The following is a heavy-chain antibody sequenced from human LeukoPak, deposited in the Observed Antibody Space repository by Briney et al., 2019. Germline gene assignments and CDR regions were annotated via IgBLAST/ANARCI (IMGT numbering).Heavy chain of an antibody. J-gene: IGHJ6*03. V-gene: IGHV4-34*01. CDR1: GGSFSGYY. D-gene: IGHD3-10*01. CDR2: INHSGST. Sequence: SETLSLTCAVYGGSFSGYYWSWIRQPPGKGLEWIGEINHSGSTNYNPSLKSRVTISVDTSKNQFSLKLSSVTAADTAVYYCARLMRGWFHYDYYYMDVWGKGTTVTVYS. CDR3: ARLMRGWFHYDYYYMDV.